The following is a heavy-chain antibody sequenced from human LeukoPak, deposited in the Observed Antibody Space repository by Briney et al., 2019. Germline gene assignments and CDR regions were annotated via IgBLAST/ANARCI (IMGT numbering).Heavy chain of an antibody. CDR1: GYTFTSYA. CDR3: ARVVGATHYYYYYMDV. D-gene: IGHD1-26*01. Sequence: ASVKVSCKASGYTFTSYAIQWVRQAPGQRLEWMGRINAGHGDTKYSQKFQGRVTITRDTSASTAYMELSSLRSEDTAVYYCARVVGATHYYYYYMDVWGKGTTVTVSS. V-gene: IGHV1-3*01. J-gene: IGHJ6*03. CDR2: INAGHGDT.